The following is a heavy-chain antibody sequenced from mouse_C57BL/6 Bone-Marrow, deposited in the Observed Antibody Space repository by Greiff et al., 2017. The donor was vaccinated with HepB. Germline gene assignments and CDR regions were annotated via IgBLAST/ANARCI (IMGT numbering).Heavy chain of an antibody. D-gene: IGHD2-10*01. V-gene: IGHV14-4*01. Sequence: VQLQQSGAELVRPGASVKLSCTASGFNIKDDYMHWVKQRPEQGLEWIGWIDPENGDTEYASKFQGKATITADTSSNTAYLQLSSLTSEDTAVYYCTSYYGNSYYCDYWGQGTTLTVSS. CDR3: TSYYGNSYYCDY. CDR1: GFNIKDDY. J-gene: IGHJ2*01. CDR2: IDPENGDT.